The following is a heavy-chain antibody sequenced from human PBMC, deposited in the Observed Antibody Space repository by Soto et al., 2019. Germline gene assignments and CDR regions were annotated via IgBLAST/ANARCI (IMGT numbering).Heavy chain of an antibody. Sequence: PGGSLRLSCAASGFTFSSYGMHWVRQAPGKGLEWVAVISYDGSNKYYADSVKGRFTISRDNSKNTLYLQMNSLRAEDTAVYYCAKEVWGAWIQLWFNGMDVWGQGTTVTVSS. V-gene: IGHV3-30*18. D-gene: IGHD5-18*01. J-gene: IGHJ6*02. CDR1: GFTFSSYG. CDR3: AKEVWGAWIQLWFNGMDV. CDR2: ISYDGSNK.